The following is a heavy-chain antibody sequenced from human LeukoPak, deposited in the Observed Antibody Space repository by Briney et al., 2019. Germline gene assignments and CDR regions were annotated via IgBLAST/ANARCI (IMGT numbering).Heavy chain of an antibody. CDR1: GGTFSSYA. Sequence: SVKVSCKASGGTFSSYAISWVRQTPGQGLEWMGGIIPIFGTANYAQKFQGRVTITTDESTSTAYMELSSLRSEDTAVYYCAANYDSSGYSQLYYMDVWGKGTTVTVSS. CDR2: IIPIFGTA. V-gene: IGHV1-69*05. D-gene: IGHD3-22*01. J-gene: IGHJ6*03. CDR3: AANYDSSGYSQLYYMDV.